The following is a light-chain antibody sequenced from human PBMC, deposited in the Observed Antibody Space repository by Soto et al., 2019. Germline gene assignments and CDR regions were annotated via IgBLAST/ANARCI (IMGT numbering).Light chain of an antibody. CDR3: QQRSNWPLT. CDR1: QSVSSY. CDR2: DAS. Sequence: DIVLTQSPATLSLSPGERATLSCRASQSVSSYLAWYQQKPGPAPRLLIYDASNRATGIATRFSGSGSGTDFTLTTSSLEPEDFAAYYCQQRSNWPLTFGGGTKVEI. J-gene: IGKJ4*01. V-gene: IGKV3-11*01.